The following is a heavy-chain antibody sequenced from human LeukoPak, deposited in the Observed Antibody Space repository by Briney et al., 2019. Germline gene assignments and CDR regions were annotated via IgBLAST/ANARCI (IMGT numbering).Heavy chain of an antibody. V-gene: IGHV1-46*01. CDR3: ARGGYGDYRGSYYFDY. D-gene: IGHD4-17*01. J-gene: IGHJ4*02. CDR2: INPSGGST. CDR1: GYTFTSYY. Sequence: GASVKVSCKASGYTFTSYYMHWVRQAPGQGLEWMGIINPSGGSTSYAQKFQGRVTMTRDTSISTAYMELSRLRSDDTAVYYCARGGYGDYRGSYYFDYWGQGTLVTVSS.